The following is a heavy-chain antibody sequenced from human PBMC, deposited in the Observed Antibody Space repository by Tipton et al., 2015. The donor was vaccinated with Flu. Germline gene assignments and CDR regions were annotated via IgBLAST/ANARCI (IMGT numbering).Heavy chain of an antibody. CDR2: ISRGGST. V-gene: IGHV4-38-2*02. CDR1: GDSIRSDYF. J-gene: IGHJ2*01. Sequence: LRLSCIVSGDSIRSDYFWGWIRQPPGKGLEWIGQISRGGSTYYNSSLQSRATISIDRSETQLSLQLTSVTAADTAVYYCARNIFEGYGDYRNWYFDLWGRGTLVTVSS. D-gene: IGHD4-17*01. CDR3: ARNIFEGYGDYRNWYFDL.